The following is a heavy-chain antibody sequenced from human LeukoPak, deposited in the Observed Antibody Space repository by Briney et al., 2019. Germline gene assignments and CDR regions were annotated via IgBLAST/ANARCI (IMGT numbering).Heavy chain of an antibody. CDR1: GFTFSSYA. J-gene: IGHJ3*02. CDR2: ITGSGGST. Sequence: GGCLRLSCAASGFTFSSYAMSWVRQAPGKGLKWVSAITGSGGSTYYADSVKGRFTISRDNSKNTLSLQMNSLRAADTAVFYCARGTDSSGWYGAFDIWGQGTLVTVSP. V-gene: IGHV3-23*01. CDR3: ARGTDSSGWYGAFDI. D-gene: IGHD6-19*01.